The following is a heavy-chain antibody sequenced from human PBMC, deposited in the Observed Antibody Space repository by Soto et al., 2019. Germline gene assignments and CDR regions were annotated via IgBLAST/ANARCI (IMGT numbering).Heavy chain of an antibody. Sequence: PGGSLRLSCAASGFSFSTYSMNWVRQAPGKGLEWVSYIGSRGSYIYYADSVKGRFTISRDNAKNSLYLQMNSLRDEDTAVYYCARWIGGITDSGSYYTFDYWGQGTLVTVSS. CDR2: IGSRGSYI. D-gene: IGHD1-26*01. CDR1: GFSFSTYS. CDR3: ARWIGGITDSGSYYTFDY. V-gene: IGHV3-48*02. J-gene: IGHJ4*02.